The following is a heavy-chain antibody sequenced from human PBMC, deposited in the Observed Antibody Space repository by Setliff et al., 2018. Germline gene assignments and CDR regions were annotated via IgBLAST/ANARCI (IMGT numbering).Heavy chain of an antibody. CDR2: IIPILGIA. Sequence: SVKVSCKASGGTFSSYAISWVRQAPGQGLEWMGGIIPILGIANYAQKFQGRVTITADESTSTAYMELSSLRSEDTAVYYCARVPTMIDAFDIWGQGTMVTVSS. CDR3: ARVPTMIDAFDI. V-gene: IGHV1-69*10. D-gene: IGHD3-22*01. J-gene: IGHJ3*02. CDR1: GGTFSSYA.